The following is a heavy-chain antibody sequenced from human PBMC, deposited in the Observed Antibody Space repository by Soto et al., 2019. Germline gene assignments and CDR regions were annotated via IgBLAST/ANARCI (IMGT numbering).Heavy chain of an antibody. V-gene: IGHV3-49*04. CDR1: GFTSDDYDYA. Sequence: EVQLVESGGGLVQPGRSLRLSCTFSGFTSDDYDYALTWVRQAPGKGLQWLGLIRGSTYGGTTEYAASVKGRFTISRDDSKGIAYLQMNSLKTEETAVYYWSRYGDFYGLDVWCQGTTVTVSS. CDR3: SRYGDFYGLDV. D-gene: IGHD3-10*01. J-gene: IGHJ6*02. CDR2: IRGSTYGGTT.